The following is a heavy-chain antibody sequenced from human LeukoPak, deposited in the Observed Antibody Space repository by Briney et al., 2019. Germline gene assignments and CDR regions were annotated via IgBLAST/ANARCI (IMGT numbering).Heavy chain of an antibody. Sequence: ASVKVSCKASVYTFTSYDIDWVRQATGQGLEWMGWMNPNSGNTGYAQKLQGRVTMTRDTSISTAYMELSRLRSDDTAVYYCARVVVSSWHNWFDPWGQGTLVTVSS. J-gene: IGHJ5*02. CDR3: ARVVVSSWHNWFDP. CDR2: MNPNSGNT. CDR1: VYTFTSYD. D-gene: IGHD6-13*01. V-gene: IGHV1-8*02.